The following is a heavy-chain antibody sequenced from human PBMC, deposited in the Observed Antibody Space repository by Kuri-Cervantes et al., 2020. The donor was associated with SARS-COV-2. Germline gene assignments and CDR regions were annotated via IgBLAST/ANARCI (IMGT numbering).Heavy chain of an antibody. CDR1: GFTLVDYA. J-gene: IGHJ6*03. V-gene: IGHV3-43D*04. CDR2: ISWDGGST. Sequence: GGSLRLSCAASGFTLVDYAMHWVRQAPGKGLEWVSLISWDGGSTYYADSVKARFTISRDNSKNKLYLQMNSLRAEDTAVYYCAKFSGPMVRGVTVLGQFYYYYMDVWGKGTTVTVSS. D-gene: IGHD3-10*01. CDR3: AKFSGPMVRGVTVLGQFYYYYMDV.